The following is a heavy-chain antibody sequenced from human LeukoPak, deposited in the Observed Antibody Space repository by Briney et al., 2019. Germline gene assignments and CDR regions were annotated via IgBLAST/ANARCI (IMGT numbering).Heavy chain of an antibody. CDR3: AREYSTSSTSFDY. J-gene: IGHJ4*02. Sequence: PSETLSLTCAVYGVSFSGHYWSWIRQPPGKGLEWIGEISHSGSTNYNPSLKSRVTISLATSKNQLSLKLSSVTAADTAVYYCAREYSTSSTSFDYWGQGILVTVSS. CDR1: GVSFSGHY. D-gene: IGHD6-6*01. V-gene: IGHV4-34*01. CDR2: ISHSGST.